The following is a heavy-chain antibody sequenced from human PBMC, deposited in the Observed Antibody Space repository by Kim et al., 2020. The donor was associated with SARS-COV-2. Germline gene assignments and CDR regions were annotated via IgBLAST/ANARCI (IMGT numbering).Heavy chain of an antibody. V-gene: IGHV3-64D*09. CDR2: T. Sequence: TYYANSVKARFTISRDNSKNTLYLHMTSLRAEDTAVYYCVKGVPTGGFDYWGQGTLVTVSS. J-gene: IGHJ4*02. D-gene: IGHD4-4*01. CDR3: VKGVPTGGFDY.